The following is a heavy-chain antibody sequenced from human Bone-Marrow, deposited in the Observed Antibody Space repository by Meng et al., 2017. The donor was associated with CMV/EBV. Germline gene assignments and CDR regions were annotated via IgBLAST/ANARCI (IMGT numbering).Heavy chain of an antibody. D-gene: IGHD3-10*01. J-gene: IGHJ6*02. Sequence: ASVKVSCKASGYTFTSYGISWVRQAPGQGLEWMGWISAYNGNTNYAQKLQGRVTMTTDTSTSTAYMELRSLRSDDTAVYYCSSEGSGSDSYYYGMDVWGQGTTVTVSS. V-gene: IGHV1-18*01. CDR3: SSEGSGSDSYYYGMDV. CDR1: GYTFTSYG. CDR2: ISAYNGNT.